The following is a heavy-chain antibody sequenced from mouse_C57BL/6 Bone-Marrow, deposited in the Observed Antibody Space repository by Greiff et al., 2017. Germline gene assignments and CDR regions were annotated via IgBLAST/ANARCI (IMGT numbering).Heavy chain of an antibody. CDR2: IYPRSGNT. CDR3: ARYYFYAMDY. J-gene: IGHJ4*01. CDR1: GYTFTSYG. V-gene: IGHV1-81*01. Sequence: VMLVESGAELARPGASVKLSCKASGYTFTSYGISWVKQRTGQGLEWIGEIYPRSGNTYYNEKFKGKATLTADKSSSTAYMELRSLTSEDSAVYFCARYYFYAMDYGGQGTSVTVAS. D-gene: IGHD1-1*01.